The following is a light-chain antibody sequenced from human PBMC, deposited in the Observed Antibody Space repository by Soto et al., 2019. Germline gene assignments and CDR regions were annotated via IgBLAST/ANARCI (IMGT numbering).Light chain of an antibody. CDR1: QSVSKY. CDR3: QQRSNWPIT. J-gene: IGKJ5*01. V-gene: IGKV3-11*01. CDR2: DAS. Sequence: EIELTQSPATLSLSPGERVTLSCRTSQSVSKYFTWYQQKPGRAPRLLIYDASSRPTGIPPRFIGSGSGTDFTHIISSLLPEDFAIYYCQQRSNWPITFGQGTRLEIK.